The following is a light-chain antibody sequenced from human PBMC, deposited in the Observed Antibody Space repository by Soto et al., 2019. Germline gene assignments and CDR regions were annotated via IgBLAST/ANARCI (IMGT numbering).Light chain of an antibody. V-gene: IGLV2-8*01. CDR1: SSDVGGYKY. CDR2: EVS. J-gene: IGLJ2*01. Sequence: QSALTQPPSASGSPGQSVTISCTGTSSDVGGYKYVSWYQQHPGKAPKLMIYEVSKRPSGVPDRFSGSKSGNTASLTVSGLQAEDEADYYCSSFAGSNHVVFGGGTQLTVL. CDR3: SSFAGSNHVV.